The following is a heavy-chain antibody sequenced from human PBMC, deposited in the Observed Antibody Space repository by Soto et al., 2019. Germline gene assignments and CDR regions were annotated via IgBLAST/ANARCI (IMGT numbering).Heavy chain of an antibody. Sequence: QVQLQQSGPGLLNPSQTLSLTCAISGDSVSSNSAVWNWIRQSPSRGLEWLGRTYYRSQWHYEYAVFVQSRISIDPDTSKNHFSLQLNSVTPEDTAVYYCVRLVGNSWLDHWGQGTLVTVSS. CDR2: TYYRSQWHY. CDR3: VRLVGNSWLDH. D-gene: IGHD3-9*01. V-gene: IGHV6-1*01. CDR1: GDSVSSNSAV. J-gene: IGHJ4*02.